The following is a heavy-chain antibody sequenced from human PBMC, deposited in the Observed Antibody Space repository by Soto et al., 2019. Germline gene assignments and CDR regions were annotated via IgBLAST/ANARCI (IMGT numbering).Heavy chain of an antibody. J-gene: IGHJ5*02. V-gene: IGHV4-30-2*01. CDR3: AREIRLGELSLGNWFDP. CDR2: IYHSGST. CDR1: GGSISSGGYS. D-gene: IGHD3-16*02. Sequence: QLQLQESGSGLVKPSQTLSLTCAVSGGSISSGGYSWSWIRQPPGKGLEWIGYIYHSGSTYYNPSLKSRVTISVDMSKSQFSLKLSSVTAADTAVYYFAREIRLGELSLGNWFDPWGQGTLVTVSS.